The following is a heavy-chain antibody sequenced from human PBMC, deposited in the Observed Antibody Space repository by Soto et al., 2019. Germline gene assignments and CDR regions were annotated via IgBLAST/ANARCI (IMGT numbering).Heavy chain of an antibody. D-gene: IGHD2-2*01. CDR1: GFTFSSYW. CDR3: ARDGRDIVVVSSLDY. Sequence: GGSLRLSCAASGFTFSSYWMSWVRQAPGKGLEWVANIKQDGSEKYYVDSVKGRFTISRDNAKNSLYLQMNSLRAEDTAVYYCARDGRDIVVVSSLDYWGQGTLVTVSS. CDR2: IKQDGSEK. V-gene: IGHV3-7*01. J-gene: IGHJ4*02.